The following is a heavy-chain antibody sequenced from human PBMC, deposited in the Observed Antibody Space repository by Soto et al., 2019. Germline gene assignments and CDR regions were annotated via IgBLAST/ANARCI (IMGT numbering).Heavy chain of an antibody. CDR1: GGTFSSYA. CDR3: AAGVPGYGMDV. D-gene: IGHD6-6*01. Sequence: ASVKVSCKASGGTFSSYAISWVRQAPGQGLEWMGGIIPIFGTANYAQKFQERVTITRDMSTSTAYMELSSLRSEDTAVYYCAAGVPGYGMDVWGQGTTVTVSS. CDR2: IIPIFGTA. V-gene: IGHV1-69*05. J-gene: IGHJ6*02.